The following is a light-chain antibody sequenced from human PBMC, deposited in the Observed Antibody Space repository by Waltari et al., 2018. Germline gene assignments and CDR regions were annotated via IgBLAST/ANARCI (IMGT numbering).Light chain of an antibody. J-gene: IGLJ2*01. Sequence: SFELTQSPSVSVSLGQTATITCAGDKLGSKYVSWYKQKPGQSPVLVVYQDNRRPSWIPERFSGSNSGSTATRIISGTQAMDEADYYCQAWDSTTAVFGGGTKLTVL. V-gene: IGLV3-1*01. CDR1: KLGSKY. CDR2: QDN. CDR3: QAWDSTTAV.